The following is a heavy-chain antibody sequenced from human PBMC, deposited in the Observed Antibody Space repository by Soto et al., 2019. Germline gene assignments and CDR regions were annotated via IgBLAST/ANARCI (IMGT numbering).Heavy chain of an antibody. D-gene: IGHD6-19*01. CDR1: VYTFTSCG. CDR2: ISAYNGNT. Sequence: ASVKVSCKASVYTFTSCGISWVRQAPGQGLEWMGWISAYNGNTNYAQKLQGRVTMTTDTSTSTAYMELRSLRSDDTAVYYCARVGSGWLQNWFDPWGQGTLVTVSS. V-gene: IGHV1-18*01. J-gene: IGHJ5*02. CDR3: ARVGSGWLQNWFDP.